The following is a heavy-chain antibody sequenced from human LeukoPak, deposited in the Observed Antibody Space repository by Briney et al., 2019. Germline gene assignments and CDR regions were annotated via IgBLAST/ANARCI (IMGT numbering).Heavy chain of an antibody. Sequence: GASVKVSCKASGYTFTSYAMHWVRQAPGQGLEWMGWMNVGNGNTKYSQKFQSRVSISRDTSATTAYMELSSLTSEDTAVYYCARDATYCRGSTCSYYGLDVWGQGTTVTVS. CDR1: GYTFTSYA. CDR3: ARDATYCRGSTCSYYGLDV. J-gene: IGHJ6*02. CDR2: MNVGNGNT. V-gene: IGHV1-3*01. D-gene: IGHD2-15*01.